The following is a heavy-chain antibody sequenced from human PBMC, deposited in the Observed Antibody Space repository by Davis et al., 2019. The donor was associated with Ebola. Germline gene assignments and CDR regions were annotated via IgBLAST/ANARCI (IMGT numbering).Heavy chain of an antibody. J-gene: IGHJ3*02. CDR1: GGSMNIYY. CDR3: ARDSGFHDAFDI. V-gene: IGHV4-59*01. CDR2: IYYSGST. D-gene: IGHD3-22*01. Sequence: GSLRLSCTVSGGSMNIYYWSWIRQPPGKGLEWIGYIYYSGSTNYNPSLKSRVTISVDTSKNQFSLKLSSVTAADTAVYYCARDSGFHDAFDIWGQGTMVTVSS.